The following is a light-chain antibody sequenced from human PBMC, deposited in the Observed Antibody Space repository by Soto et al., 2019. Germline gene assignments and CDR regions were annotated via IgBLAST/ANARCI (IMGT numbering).Light chain of an antibody. J-gene: IGLJ2*01. CDR3: QSHEGSLTVI. V-gene: IGLV1-40*01. CDR1: SSNIGAGFD. CDR2: DNN. Sequence: QSVLTQPASVSGAPGQRVTMSCAGSSSNIGAGFDVHWYQLLPGTAPKLLIYDNNKRPSGVPDRFSGSKSGTSASLAISGLQAEDEADYYCQSHEGSLTVIFGGGTKVTVL.